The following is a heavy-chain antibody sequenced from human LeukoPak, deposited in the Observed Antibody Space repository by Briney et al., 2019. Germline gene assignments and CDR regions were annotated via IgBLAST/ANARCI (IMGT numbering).Heavy chain of an antibody. D-gene: IGHD5-12*01. CDR2: IYSGGDT. CDR3: AGTLYSGYGLGSLGAFDI. J-gene: IGHJ3*02. Sequence: GGSLRLSCAASGFTVSSNYMNWVRQVPGKGLEWISVIYSGGDTYYADSVKGRSTISRDNSKNTLYLQMNSLRAEDTAVYYCAGTLYSGYGLGSLGAFDIWGQGTMVTVSS. V-gene: IGHV3-53*01. CDR1: GFTVSSNY.